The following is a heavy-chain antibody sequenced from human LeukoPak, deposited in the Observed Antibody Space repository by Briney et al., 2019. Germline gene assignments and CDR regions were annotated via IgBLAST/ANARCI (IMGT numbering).Heavy chain of an antibody. CDR2: IWYDGSNK. CDR3: AKDRGTTGTTPFDY. D-gene: IGHD1-1*01. Sequence: PGGSLRLSCAASGFTFSSYGMHWVRQAPGKGLEWVAVIWYDGSNKYYADSVKGRFTISRDNSKNTLYLQMNSQRAEDTAVYYCAKDRGTTGTTPFDYWGQGTLVTVSS. CDR1: GFTFSSYG. V-gene: IGHV3-33*06. J-gene: IGHJ4*02.